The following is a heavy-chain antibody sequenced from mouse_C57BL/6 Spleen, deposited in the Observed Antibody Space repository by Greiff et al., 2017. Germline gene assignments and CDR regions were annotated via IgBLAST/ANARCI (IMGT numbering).Heavy chain of an antibody. CDR1: GYTFTSYW. Sequence: VQLQQPGAELVKPGASVKLSCKASGYTFTSYWMHWVKQRPGQGLEWIGMIHPNSGSTNYNEKFKSKATLTADKSSSTAYMQLSSLTSEDSAVDYLAYYEGYYAMDYWGQGTSVTVSS. CDR2: IHPNSGST. V-gene: IGHV1-64*01. J-gene: IGHJ4*01. D-gene: IGHD2-10*01. CDR3: AYYEGYYAMDY.